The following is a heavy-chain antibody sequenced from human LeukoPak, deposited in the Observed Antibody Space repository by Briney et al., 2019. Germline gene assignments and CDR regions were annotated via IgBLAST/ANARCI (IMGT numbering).Heavy chain of an antibody. Sequence: GGSLRLSCAASGFAVSSNYMSWVRQAPGKGLEWVSVIYSGGTTYYADSVKGRFTISRDNSKNTLYLQMNSLRAEDTGVYYCAKDGLAYCGGDCYSDYYYYMDVWGKGTTVTVSS. J-gene: IGHJ6*03. CDR1: GFAVSSNY. V-gene: IGHV3-66*01. CDR2: IYSGGTT. CDR3: AKDGLAYCGGDCYSDYYYYMDV. D-gene: IGHD2-21*01.